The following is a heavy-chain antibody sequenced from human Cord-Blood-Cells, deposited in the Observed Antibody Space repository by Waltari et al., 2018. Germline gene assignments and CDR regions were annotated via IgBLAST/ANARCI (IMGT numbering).Heavy chain of an antibody. J-gene: IGHJ4*02. CDR2: IKQDGSCK. Sequence: EVQLVESGGGLVQPGGSLRLSCAAFGFPFSSYWRSWGGEGPGKGLEWVANIKQDGSCKYYVDPVKGRFTISRDNAKNALYLQMNSLRAEDTAVYYCAGAANYDLGDYWGQGTLVTVSS. CDR1: GFPFSSYW. CDR3: AGAANYDLGDY. V-gene: IGHV3-7*01. D-gene: IGHD3-3*01.